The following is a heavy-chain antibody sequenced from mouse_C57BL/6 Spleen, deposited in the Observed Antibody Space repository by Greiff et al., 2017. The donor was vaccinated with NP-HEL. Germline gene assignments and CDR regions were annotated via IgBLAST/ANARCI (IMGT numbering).Heavy chain of an antibody. CDR1: GYTFTDYE. D-gene: IGHD2-4*01. V-gene: IGHV1-15*01. Sequence: QVQLKESGAELVRPGASVTLSCKASGYTFTDYEMHWVKQTPVHGLEWIGAIDPETGGTAYNQKFKGKAILTADKSSSTAYMELRSLTSEDSAVYYCTNDYDVNYAMDYWGQGTSVTVSS. CDR3: TNDYDVNYAMDY. J-gene: IGHJ4*01. CDR2: IDPETGGT.